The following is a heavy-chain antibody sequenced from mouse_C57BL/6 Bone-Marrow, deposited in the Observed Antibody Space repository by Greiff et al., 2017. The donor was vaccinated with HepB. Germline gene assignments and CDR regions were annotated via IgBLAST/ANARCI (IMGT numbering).Heavy chain of an antibody. CDR2: IHPNSGST. CDR1: GYTFTSYW. J-gene: IGHJ4*01. V-gene: IGHV1-64*01. Sequence: VQLQQPGAELVKPGASVKLSCKASGYTFTSYWMHWVKQRPGQGLEWIGMIHPNSGSTNYNEKFKSKATLTVDKSSSTAYMQLSSLTSEDSAVYYCARGTTVVATDYYAMDYWGQGTSVTVSS. CDR3: ARGTTVVATDYYAMDY. D-gene: IGHD1-1*01.